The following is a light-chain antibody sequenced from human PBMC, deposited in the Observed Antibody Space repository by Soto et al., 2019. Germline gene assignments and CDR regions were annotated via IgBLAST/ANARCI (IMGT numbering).Light chain of an antibody. CDR2: VAS. Sequence: DIQMTQSPSSLSASVGDRVTITCRASQSVGTYVSWYQQKEGKAPKLLINVASTLQSGVASTFSGSGSGTDFTLAISSLKPEDFSNYYCQQSASTPHTFGGGTRVEIK. V-gene: IGKV1-39*01. J-gene: IGKJ4*01. CDR3: QQSASTPHT. CDR1: QSVGTY.